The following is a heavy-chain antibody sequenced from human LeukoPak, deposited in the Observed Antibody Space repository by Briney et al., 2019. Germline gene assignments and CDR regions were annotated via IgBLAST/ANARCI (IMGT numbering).Heavy chain of an antibody. CDR3: ARVSTVGYYYYGMDV. V-gene: IGHV3-66*02. J-gene: IGHJ6*02. CDR2: LYSGGST. Sequence: LSCAASGLTVSSNYTSAGGGGPRGGQWCGSLLYSGGSTYYADSVKGRFTISRDNSKNTLYLQMNSLRAEDTAVYYCARVSTVGYYYYGMDVWGQGTTVTVSS. D-gene: IGHD4-23*01. CDR1: GLTVSSNY.